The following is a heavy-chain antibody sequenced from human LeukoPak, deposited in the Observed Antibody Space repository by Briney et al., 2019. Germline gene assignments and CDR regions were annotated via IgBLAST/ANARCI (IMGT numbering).Heavy chain of an antibody. Sequence: ASVKVSCKASGYTFTDYYMHWVRQAPGQGLEWMGWINPNSGNTNYAQKLQGRVTMTTDTSTSTAYMELRSLRSDDTAVYYCARGLPIAAAGQDYWGQGTLVTVSS. J-gene: IGHJ4*02. D-gene: IGHD6-13*01. V-gene: IGHV1-18*04. CDR2: INPNSGNT. CDR3: ARGLPIAAAGQDY. CDR1: GYTFTDYY.